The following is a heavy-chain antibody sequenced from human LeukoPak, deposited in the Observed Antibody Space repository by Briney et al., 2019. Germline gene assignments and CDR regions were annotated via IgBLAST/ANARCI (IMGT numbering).Heavy chain of an antibody. J-gene: IGHJ4*02. D-gene: IGHD5-18*01. CDR1: GGTFSSYA. V-gene: IGHV1-69*05. CDR3: ARDPLRGYSYGNGVNY. CDR2: IIPIFGTA. Sequence: WASVKVSCKASGGTFSSYAISWVRQAPGQGLEWMGRIIPIFGTANYAQKFQGRVTITTDESTSTAYMELSSLRSEDTAVYYCARDPLRGYSYGNGVNYWGQGTLVTVSS.